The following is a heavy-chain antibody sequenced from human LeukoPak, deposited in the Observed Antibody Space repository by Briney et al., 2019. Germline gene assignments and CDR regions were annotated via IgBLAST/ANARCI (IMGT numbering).Heavy chain of an antibody. CDR2: INHSGST. CDR3: ARGKIYYVWGSFYNRPSSGREF. Sequence: PSETLSLTCAVYGGSFSGYYWSWIRQPPGKGLEWIGEINHSGSTNYNPSLTSRVTISVDTSKNQFSLKLSSVTAADTAVYYCARGKIYYVWGSFYNRPSSGREFGGKGPTVTVPS. V-gene: IGHV4-34*01. D-gene: IGHD3-10*01. J-gene: IGHJ6*03. CDR1: GGSFSGYY.